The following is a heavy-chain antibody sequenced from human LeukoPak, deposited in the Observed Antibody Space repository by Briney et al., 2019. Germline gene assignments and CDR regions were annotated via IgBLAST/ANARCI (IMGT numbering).Heavy chain of an antibody. J-gene: IGHJ4*02. Sequence: GGSLRLSCAVSGFTFSSYGMSWVRQAPGKGLEWVSAISGSVGSTYYADSVKGRFTISRDNSKNTLYLQMNSLRVEDTAVYYCAGDSSMLRGPLVIYYFDFWGQGTLVTVSS. D-gene: IGHD3-10*01. V-gene: IGHV3-23*01. CDR2: ISGSVGST. CDR3: AGDSSMLRGPLVIYYFDF. CDR1: GFTFSSYG.